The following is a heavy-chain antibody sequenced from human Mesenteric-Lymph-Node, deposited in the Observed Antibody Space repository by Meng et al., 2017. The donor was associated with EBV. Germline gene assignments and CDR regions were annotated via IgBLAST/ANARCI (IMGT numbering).Heavy chain of an antibody. D-gene: IGHD2-15*01. Sequence: QVQWCKVGSELKTPVASVEISCKASGYTFTTYAMNWVRQAPGKGLEWMGWINTKTGDPTYAQRFTGRFVFSVDTSDSTAYLQISGLKAEDTAVYYCARDCAGGNCRAEFQHWGQGTLVTVSS. CDR3: ARDCAGGNCRAEFQH. CDR1: GYTFTTYA. J-gene: IGHJ1*01. CDR2: INTKTGDP. V-gene: IGHV7-4-1*02.